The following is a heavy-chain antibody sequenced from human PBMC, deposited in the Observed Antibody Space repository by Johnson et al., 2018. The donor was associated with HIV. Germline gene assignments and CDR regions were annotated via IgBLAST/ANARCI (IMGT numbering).Heavy chain of an antibody. CDR2: ISGSGGST. Sequence: VQLVESGGGVVQPGGSLRLSCAASGFTFSSYAMSWVRQAPGKGLEWVSAISGSGGSTYYADSVKGRFTISRDNSKNTLYLQMNSLRAEDTAVYYCASTSSGWFYAFDIWGQGTMVTVSS. CDR1: GFTFSSYA. V-gene: IGHV3-23*04. J-gene: IGHJ3*02. D-gene: IGHD6-19*01. CDR3: ASTSSGWFYAFDI.